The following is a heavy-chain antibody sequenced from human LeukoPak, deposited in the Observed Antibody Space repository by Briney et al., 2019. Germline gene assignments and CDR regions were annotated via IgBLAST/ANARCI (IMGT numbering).Heavy chain of an antibody. D-gene: IGHD3-16*02. CDR1: GFTFSSYG. CDR3: AKDTSRHVWGNYRLNPSLDY. CDR2: ISYDGSNK. Sequence: PGGSLRLSCAASGFTFSSYGMSWVRQAPGKGLEWVAVISYDGSNKYYADSVKGRFTISRDNSKNTLYLQMNSLRAEDTALYYCAKDTSRHVWGNYRLNPSLDYWGQGTLVTVSS. V-gene: IGHV3-30*18. J-gene: IGHJ4*02.